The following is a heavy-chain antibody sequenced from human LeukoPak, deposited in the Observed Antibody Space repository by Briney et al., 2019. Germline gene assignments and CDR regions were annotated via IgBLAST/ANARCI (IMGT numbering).Heavy chain of an antibody. CDR1: GFNFNNYA. D-gene: IGHD4-17*01. J-gene: IGHJ4*02. CDR2: IGGSGVST. CDR3: ARFYGDYVNY. V-gene: IGHV3-23*01. Sequence: PGGSLRLSCAVSGFNFNNYAMTWVRQAPGKGLEWVSAIGGSGVSTFYGDSVKGRFSISRDNAKNSLYLQMNSLRAEDTAVYYCARFYGDYVNYWGQGTLVTVSS.